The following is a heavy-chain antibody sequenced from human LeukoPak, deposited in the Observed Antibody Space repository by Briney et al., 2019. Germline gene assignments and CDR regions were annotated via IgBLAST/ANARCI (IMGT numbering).Heavy chain of an antibody. J-gene: IGHJ4*02. CDR2: ISIDGSRE. D-gene: IGHD3-3*01. V-gene: IGHV3-30*03. CDR1: GFTFSRHG. CDR3: ARDRAWNYFDY. Sequence: GGSLRLSCAPSGFTFSRHGMHWVRQAPGKGLEWVAIISIDGSREYYAHSVEGRFTISRDNSKNTLYLQMDSLRAEDTAVYYCARDRAWNYFDYWGQGTLVTVSS.